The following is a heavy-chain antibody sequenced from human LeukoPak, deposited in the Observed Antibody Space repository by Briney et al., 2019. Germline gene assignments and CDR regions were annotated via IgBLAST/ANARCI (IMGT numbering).Heavy chain of an antibody. CDR1: GFTFSSYE. V-gene: IGHV3-48*03. Sequence: GGSLRLSCAASGFTFSSYEMNWVRQAPGRWLEWHSYISSGGNSIHYTGSVKGRFTISRDNAKNSLYLQMNSLRVEDTAVYYCARGGRTAYYFDSWGKGTLVTVSS. D-gene: IGHD1-14*01. J-gene: IGHJ4*02. CDR2: ISSGGNSI. CDR3: ARGGRTAYYFDS.